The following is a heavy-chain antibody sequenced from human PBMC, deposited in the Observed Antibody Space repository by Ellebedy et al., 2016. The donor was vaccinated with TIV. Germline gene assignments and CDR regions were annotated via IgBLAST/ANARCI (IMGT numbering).Heavy chain of an antibody. D-gene: IGHD3-3*01. CDR2: IWYDGSNE. CDR3: VRDENPGSFWSGYSGDH. J-gene: IGHJ4*02. CDR1: GFTFSSYA. Sequence: GGSLRLSXAASGFTFSSYAMHWVRQAPGKGLKWVAVIWYDGSNEYYADSVKGRFTISRDNSKNTLYLQMNSLRAEDTAVYYCVRDENPGSFWSGYSGDHWGQGTLVTVSS. V-gene: IGHV3-33*01.